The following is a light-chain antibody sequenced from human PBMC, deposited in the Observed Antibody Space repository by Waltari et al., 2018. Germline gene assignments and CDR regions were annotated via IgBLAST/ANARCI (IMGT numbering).Light chain of an antibody. J-gene: IGKJ1*01. CDR3: KQYNSFPWT. Sequence: DIQMTQSPSTLSASVGDRVTITCRASQNINYWLAWYQQKPGKAPNLLIYKASSLESGVPSRFSGSGSGTEFTLTISSLQPGDFATYYCKQYNSFPWTFGQGTKVEIK. CDR2: KAS. V-gene: IGKV1-5*03. CDR1: QNINYW.